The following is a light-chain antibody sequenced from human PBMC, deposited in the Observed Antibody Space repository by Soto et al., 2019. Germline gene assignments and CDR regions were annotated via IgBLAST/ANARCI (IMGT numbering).Light chain of an antibody. CDR1: RSNIGTKT. CDR2: DNN. CDR3: ATWDDSVKGWV. V-gene: IGLV1-44*01. J-gene: IGLJ3*02. Sequence: QAVVIQPPSVSGTPGQRVTITCSGSRSNIGTKTVNWYQKLPGSAPKLLIYDNNQRPSGVPDRFSGSKSGTSASLAISGLQSEDEADYYCATWDDSVKGWVFGGGTQLTVL.